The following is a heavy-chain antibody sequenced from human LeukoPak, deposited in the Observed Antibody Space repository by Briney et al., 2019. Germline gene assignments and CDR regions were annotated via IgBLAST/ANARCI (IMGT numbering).Heavy chain of an antibody. D-gene: IGHD5-18*01. V-gene: IGHV4-30-2*05. CDR1: GGSISSGGYS. CDR2: IYYSGST. J-gene: IGHJ6*02. CDR3: ARGGIVDTAVYYYYGMDV. Sequence: PSETLSLTCTVSGGSISSGGYSWSWIRQPPGKGLEWIGYIYYSGSTYYNPSLKSRVTISVDTSKNQFSLKLSSVTAADTAVYYCARGGIVDTAVYYYYGMDVWGQGTTVTVSS.